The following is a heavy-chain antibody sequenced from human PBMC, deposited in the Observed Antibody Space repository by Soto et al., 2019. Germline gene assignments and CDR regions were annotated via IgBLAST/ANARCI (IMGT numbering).Heavy chain of an antibody. D-gene: IGHD3-22*01. CDR3: ARGFVIDYYDTSGYPSWFDP. CDR1: GYTFTSYD. J-gene: IGHJ5*02. V-gene: IGHV1-8*01. Sequence: ASVKVSCKASGYTFTSYDINWVRQATGQGLEWMGWMNPNSGNTGYAQKFQGRVTMTRNTSISTAYMELSSLRSEDTAVYYCARGFVIDYYDTSGYPSWFDPWGQGTLVTVSS. CDR2: MNPNSGNT.